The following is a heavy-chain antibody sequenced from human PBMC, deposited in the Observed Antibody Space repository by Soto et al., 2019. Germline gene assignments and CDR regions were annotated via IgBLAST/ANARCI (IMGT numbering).Heavy chain of an antibody. CDR1: GYTFTSYG. V-gene: IGHV1-18*04. J-gene: IGHJ5*02. Sequence: ASVKVSCKASGYTFTSYGISWVRQAPGQGLEWMGWISAYNGNTNYAQKLQGRVTMTTDTSTSTAYMELRSLRSDDTAVYYCARSVRVVVVPAAINWFDPWGQGTLVIVSS. D-gene: IGHD2-2*01. CDR2: ISAYNGNT. CDR3: ARSVRVVVVPAAINWFDP.